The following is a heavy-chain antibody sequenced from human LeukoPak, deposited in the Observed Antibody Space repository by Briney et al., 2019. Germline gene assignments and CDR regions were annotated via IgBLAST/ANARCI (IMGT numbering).Heavy chain of an antibody. D-gene: IGHD1-26*01. CDR1: GFTFDDYA. V-gene: IGHV3-9*01. Sequence: GRSLRLSCTASGFTFDDYAMHWVRQVPGKGLDWVSSISWNSRSIDYADSVKGRFIVSRDNAQNSVSLQMNSLGPEDTAFYYCVKDIFRGTYSGFDYWGQGTLVTVSS. J-gene: IGHJ4*02. CDR3: VKDIFRGTYSGFDY. CDR2: ISWNSRSI.